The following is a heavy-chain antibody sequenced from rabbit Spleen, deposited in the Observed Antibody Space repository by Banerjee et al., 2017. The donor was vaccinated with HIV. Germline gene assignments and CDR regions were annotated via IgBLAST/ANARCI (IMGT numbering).Heavy chain of an antibody. Sequence: QEQLVESGGGLVKPGGTLTLTCKASGVDFTSGHWICWVRQAPGKGPEWIACIYADDGYTSYASWVNGRFTISQTSSTTVTLEVTSLTVADTATYFCARDTGTSFSTYGMDLWGPGTLVTVS. CDR1: GVDFTSGHW. CDR2: IYADDGYT. J-gene: IGHJ6*01. V-gene: IGHV1S45*01. D-gene: IGHD8-1*01. CDR3: ARDTGTSFSTYGMDL.